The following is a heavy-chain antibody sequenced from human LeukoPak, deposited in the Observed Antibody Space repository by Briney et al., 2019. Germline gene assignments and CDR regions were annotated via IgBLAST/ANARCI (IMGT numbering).Heavy chain of an antibody. J-gene: IGHJ4*02. V-gene: IGHV1-69*06. Sequence: SVKVSCKASGGTFSSYAISWVRQAPGQGPEWMGGIIPIFGTANYAQKFQGRVTITADKSTSTAYMELSSLRSEDTAVYYCASSGSYLSGGDYWGQGTLVTVSS. CDR2: IIPIFGTA. D-gene: IGHD1-26*01. CDR1: GGTFSSYA. CDR3: ASSGSYLSGGDY.